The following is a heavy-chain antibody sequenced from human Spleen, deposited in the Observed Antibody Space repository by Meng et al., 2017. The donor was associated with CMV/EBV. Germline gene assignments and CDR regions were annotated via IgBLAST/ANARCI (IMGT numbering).Heavy chain of an antibody. J-gene: IGHJ3*02. D-gene: IGHD2-2*02. CDR1: GLTLSDGS. CDR2: ISSSSSYI. Sequence: GESLKISCAASGLTLSDGSLHWVRQAPGKGLEWVSSISSSSSYISYADSVKGRFTNSRDNAKNSLYLQMSSLRTEDTAFYYCARSYCSSSSCYISLGAFDIWGQGTLVTVSS. V-gene: IGHV3-21*01. CDR3: ARSYCSSSSCYISLGAFDI.